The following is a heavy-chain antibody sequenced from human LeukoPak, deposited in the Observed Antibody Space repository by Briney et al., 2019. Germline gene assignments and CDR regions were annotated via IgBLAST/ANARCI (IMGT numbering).Heavy chain of an antibody. V-gene: IGHV4-39*01. D-gene: IGHD5-12*01. Sequence: SETLSLTCTVSGGSISSSSYYWGWIRQPPGKGLEWIGSVYYSGSTYYNPSLKSRVTISVDTSKNQFSLKLTSVTAADTAVYYCARRSGYDIVDYWGQGTRVTLSS. CDR3: ARRSGYDIVDY. J-gene: IGHJ4*02. CDR2: VYYSGST. CDR1: GGSISSSSYY.